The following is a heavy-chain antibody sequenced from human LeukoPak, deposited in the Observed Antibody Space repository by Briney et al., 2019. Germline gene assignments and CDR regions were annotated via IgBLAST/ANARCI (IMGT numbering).Heavy chain of an antibody. CDR1: GFTFDDYA. D-gene: IGHD1-26*01. CDR3: AKDGRVGAPWGDAFDI. J-gene: IGHJ3*02. CDR2: ISWNSGSI. V-gene: IGHV3-9*01. Sequence: PGRSLRLSCAASGFTFDDYAMHWVRQAPGKGLEWVSGISWNSGSIGYADSAKGRFTISRDNAKNSLYLQMNSLRAEDTALYYCAKDGRVGAPWGDAFDIWGQGTMVTVSS.